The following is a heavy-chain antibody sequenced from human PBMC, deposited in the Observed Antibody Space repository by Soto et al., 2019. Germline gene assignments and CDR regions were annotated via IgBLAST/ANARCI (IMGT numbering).Heavy chain of an antibody. CDR1: GYTLTELS. CDR3: ATDRRYSGYDFGARAAVY. CDR2: FDPEDGET. V-gene: IGHV1-24*01. J-gene: IGHJ4*02. D-gene: IGHD5-12*01. Sequence: ASVKVSCKVSGYTLTELSMHWVRQAPGKGLEWMGGFDPEDGETIYAQKFQGRVTMTEDTSTDTAYMELSSLRSEDTAVYYCATDRRYSGYDFGARAAVYWGQGTLVTVSS.